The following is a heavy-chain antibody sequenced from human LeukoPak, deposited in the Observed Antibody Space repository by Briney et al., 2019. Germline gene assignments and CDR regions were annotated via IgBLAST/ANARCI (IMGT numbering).Heavy chain of an antibody. D-gene: IGHD2-15*01. J-gene: IGHJ1*01. V-gene: IGHV4-34*01. CDR3: ARGPYRTRLLEYFQH. Sequence: SETLSLTCAVYGGSFSGYYWSWIRQPPGKGLEWIGEINHSGSTNYNPSLKSRVTISVDTSKNQFSLKLSSVTAADTAVYYCARGPYRTRLLEYFQHWGQGTLVTVSS. CDR2: INHSGST. CDR1: GGSFSGYY.